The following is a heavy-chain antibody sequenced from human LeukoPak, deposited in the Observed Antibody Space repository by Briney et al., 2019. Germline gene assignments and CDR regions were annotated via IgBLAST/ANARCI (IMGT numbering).Heavy chain of an antibody. J-gene: IGHJ4*02. CDR2: IRGSGGST. V-gene: IGHV3-23*01. D-gene: IGHD3-22*01. CDR1: GFTFSSYA. CDR3: AKDQAPYYYDSSLDYFDY. Sequence: GGSLRLSCAASGFTFSSYAMSWVRQAPGKGLEWVSAIRGSGGSTYYADSVKGRFTISRDNSKNTLYLQMNSLRAEDTAVYYCAKDQAPYYYDSSLDYFDYWGQGTLVTVSS.